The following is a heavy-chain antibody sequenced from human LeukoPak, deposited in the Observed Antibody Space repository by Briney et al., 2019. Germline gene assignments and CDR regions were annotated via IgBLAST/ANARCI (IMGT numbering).Heavy chain of an antibody. CDR2: IGYDGNNK. CDR1: VFTFSSYC. J-gene: IGHJ4*02. V-gene: IGHV3-30*02. Sequence: GGSLRLSCAASVFTFSSYCMHWVSQAPGKGLEWVAFIGYDGNNKNYGDSLKGRFTMSRDNSKNMLYLQMNRLRVEDTAVYYCATLGGLRYCGYKDYWGQGTLVTVSS. D-gene: IGHD5-12*01. CDR3: ATLGGLRYCGYKDY.